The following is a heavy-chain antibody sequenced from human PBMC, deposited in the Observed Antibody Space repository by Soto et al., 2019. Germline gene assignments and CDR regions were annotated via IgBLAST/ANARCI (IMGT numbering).Heavy chain of an antibody. CDR2: ISAYNGNT. CDR1: GYAFTSYG. CDR3: ARDVRFYDFWSGYYSNPYYYYGMDV. Sequence: ASVKVSCKASGYAFTSYGISWVRQAPGQGLEWMGWISAYNGNTNYAQKLQGRVTMTTDTSTSTAYMELRSLRSDDTAVYYCARDVRFYDFWSGYYSNPYYYYGMDVWGQVTTVTVSS. J-gene: IGHJ6*02. D-gene: IGHD3-3*01. V-gene: IGHV1-18*01.